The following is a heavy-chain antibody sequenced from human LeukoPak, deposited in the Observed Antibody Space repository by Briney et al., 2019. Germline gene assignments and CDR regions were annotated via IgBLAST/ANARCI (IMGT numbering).Heavy chain of an antibody. Sequence: ASVKVSCKASGYTFTSYGISWVRQAPGQGLEWMGWISAYNGNTHYAQKLQGRVTMTTDTSTSTAYMELRSLRSDDTAVYYCARDLEDYGDYVNLDYWGQGTLVTVSS. CDR1: GYTFTSYG. CDR3: ARDLEDYGDYVNLDY. CDR2: ISAYNGNT. V-gene: IGHV1-18*04. D-gene: IGHD4-17*01. J-gene: IGHJ4*02.